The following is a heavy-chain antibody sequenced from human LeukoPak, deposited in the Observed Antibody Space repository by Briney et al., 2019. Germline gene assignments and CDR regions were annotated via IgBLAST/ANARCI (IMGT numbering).Heavy chain of an antibody. Sequence: GGSLRLSCAASGFTVSSNYVNWVRQAPGKGLEWVSDISGSGGSTYYADSVKGRFTSSRDNSKNTLYLQMNSLRAEDTAVYYCAKESIMVIDYFDYWGQGTLVTVSS. CDR3: AKESIMVIDYFDY. D-gene: IGHD3-22*01. CDR2: ISGSGGST. CDR1: GFTVSSNY. J-gene: IGHJ4*02. V-gene: IGHV3-23*01.